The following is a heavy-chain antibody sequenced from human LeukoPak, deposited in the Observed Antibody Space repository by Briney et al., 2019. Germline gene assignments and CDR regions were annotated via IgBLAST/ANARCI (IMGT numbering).Heavy chain of an antibody. D-gene: IGHD3-3*01. CDR1: GFTFSSYS. CDR2: ISSSSSTI. CDR3: ARGANDFWSGPIPSYYMDV. V-gene: IGHV3-48*01. Sequence: GGSLRLSCAASGFTFSSYSMNWVRQAPGEGLEWVSYISSSSSTIYYADSVKGRFTISRDNAKNSLYLQMNSLRAEDTAVYYCARGANDFWSGPIPSYYMDVWGKGTTVTVSS. J-gene: IGHJ6*03.